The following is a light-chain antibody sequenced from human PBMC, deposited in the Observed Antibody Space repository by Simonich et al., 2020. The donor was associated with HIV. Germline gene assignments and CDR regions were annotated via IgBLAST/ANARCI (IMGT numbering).Light chain of an antibody. CDR1: QSVLYSSNNKNY. CDR2: WAS. J-gene: IGKJ3*01. V-gene: IGKV4-1*01. CDR3: QQYYSTPFT. Sequence: DIVMTQSPDSLAVSLGERATINCKSSQSVLYSSNNKNYLAWYQQKPGQPPKLIIYWASTRESGVPDRFSGSWSGTDFTLTISSLQAEDVAVYYCQQYYSTPFTFGPGTKVDIK.